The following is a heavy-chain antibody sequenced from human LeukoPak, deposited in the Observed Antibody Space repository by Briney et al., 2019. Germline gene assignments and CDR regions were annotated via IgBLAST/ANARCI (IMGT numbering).Heavy chain of an antibody. Sequence: GGSLRLSCAASGFPFNRYSMIWVRQAPGRGLEWVSTISDSGGNTYYADSVKGRFTISRDNSKNTLHVQMNSLRAEDTAVYYCARRTRGSSGGYFDYWGQGTLAAVYS. CDR3: ARRTRGSSGGYFDY. CDR2: ISDSGGNT. CDR1: GFPFNRYS. J-gene: IGHJ4*02. V-gene: IGHV3-23*01. D-gene: IGHD1-26*01.